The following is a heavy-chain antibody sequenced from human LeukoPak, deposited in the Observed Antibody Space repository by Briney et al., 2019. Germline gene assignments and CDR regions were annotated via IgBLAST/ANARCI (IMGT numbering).Heavy chain of an antibody. CDR2: IRSKAYGGTT. D-gene: IGHD6-19*01. V-gene: IGHV3-49*03. Sequence: GGSLRLSCTASGFTLGNYAMSWFRQAPGKGLEWVGFIRSKAYGGTTEYAASVKGRFSISRDDSKTIAYLQMDSLKTEDTAVFYCTRALSGWWDFDYWGQGTLVTVSS. CDR3: TRALSGWWDFDY. CDR1: GFTLGNYA. J-gene: IGHJ4*02.